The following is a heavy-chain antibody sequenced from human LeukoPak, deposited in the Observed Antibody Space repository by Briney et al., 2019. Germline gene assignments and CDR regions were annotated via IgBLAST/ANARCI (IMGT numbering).Heavy chain of an antibody. Sequence: GGSLRLSCAASGFTVSSNYMSWVRQAPGKGLEWVSVIYSGSSTYYADSVKGRFTISRDNSKNTLYLQMNSLRAEDTAVYYCARGDYGDYVDYWGQGTLVTVSS. V-gene: IGHV3-66*01. CDR3: ARGDYGDYVDY. D-gene: IGHD4-17*01. J-gene: IGHJ4*02. CDR2: IYSGSST. CDR1: GFTVSSNY.